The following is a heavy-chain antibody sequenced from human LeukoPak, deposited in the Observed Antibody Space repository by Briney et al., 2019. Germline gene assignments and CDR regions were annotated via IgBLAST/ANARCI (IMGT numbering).Heavy chain of an antibody. CDR3: AREKSEEYYFDY. Sequence: ASVKVSCKASGYTFTGHYMHWVRQAPGQGLEWMGWINPNSGGTNYAQKFQGRVTMTRDTSISTAYMELSRLRSDDTAVYYCAREKSEEYYFDYWGQGTLVTVSS. CDR2: INPNSGGT. J-gene: IGHJ4*02. V-gene: IGHV1-2*02. CDR1: GYTFTGHY. D-gene: IGHD1-14*01.